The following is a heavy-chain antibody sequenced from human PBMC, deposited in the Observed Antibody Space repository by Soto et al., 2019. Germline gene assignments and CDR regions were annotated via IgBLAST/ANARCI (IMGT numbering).Heavy chain of an antibody. Sequence: SETLSLTCTVSGGSISSSSYFWGWIRQPPGKGLEWIGSIYYSGSTCYNPSLKSRVTVSVDTSKNQFSLKLSSVTAADTAVYYCARHPSDFWFDPWGQGTLVTVSS. J-gene: IGHJ5*02. D-gene: IGHD2-21*02. V-gene: IGHV4-39*01. CDR3: ARHPSDFWFDP. CDR1: GGSISSSSYF. CDR2: IYYSGST.